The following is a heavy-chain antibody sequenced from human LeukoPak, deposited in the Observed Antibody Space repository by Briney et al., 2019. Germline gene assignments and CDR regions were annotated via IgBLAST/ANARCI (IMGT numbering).Heavy chain of an antibody. CDR2: ISSSGSTI. J-gene: IGHJ6*04. Sequence: GGSLRLSCAASGFTFSSYEMNWVRQAPGKGLEWVSYISSSGSTIYYADSVKGRFTISRDNAKNSLYPQMNSLRAEDTAVYYCAREDIVVVVAATHYYYYGMDVWGKGTTVTVSS. CDR3: AREDIVVVVAATHYYYYGMDV. V-gene: IGHV3-48*03. D-gene: IGHD2-15*01. CDR1: GFTFSSYE.